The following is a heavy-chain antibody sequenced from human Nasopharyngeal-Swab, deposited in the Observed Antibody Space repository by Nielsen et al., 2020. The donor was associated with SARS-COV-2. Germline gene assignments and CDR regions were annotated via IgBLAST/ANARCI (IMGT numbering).Heavy chain of an antibody. CDR1: GFNFNYYS. CDR2: ITSNSAIL. D-gene: IGHD3-22*01. Sequence: GESLKISCAASGFNFNYYSMNWVRQAPGKGLEWVSYITSNSAILYYADSVKGRFTISRDNAKNSLYLQMNSLRAEDTAVYYCASAHRAYGDSGYYPLDYWGKGTLVTVFS. CDR3: ASAHRAYGDSGYYPLDY. V-gene: IGHV3-48*04. J-gene: IGHJ4*02.